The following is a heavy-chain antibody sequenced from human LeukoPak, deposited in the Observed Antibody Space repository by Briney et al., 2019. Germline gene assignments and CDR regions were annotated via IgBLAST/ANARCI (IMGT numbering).Heavy chain of an antibody. CDR2: INHSGST. J-gene: IGHJ6*03. CDR1: GGSSSGYY. CDR3: ARGAYSSGRHYYYYYMDV. Sequence: SETLSLTCAVYGGSSSGYYWSWIRQPPGKGLEWIGEINHSGSTNYNPSLKSRVTISVDTSKNQFSLKLSSVTAADTAVYYCARGAYSSGRHYYYYYMDVWGKGTTVTVSS. D-gene: IGHD6-19*01. V-gene: IGHV4-34*01.